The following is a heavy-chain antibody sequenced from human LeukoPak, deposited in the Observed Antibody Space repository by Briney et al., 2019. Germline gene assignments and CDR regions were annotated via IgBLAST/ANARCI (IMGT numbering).Heavy chain of an antibody. CDR2: IYTSGST. V-gene: IGHV4-61*02. D-gene: IGHD3-9*01. CDR3: ARASGFIEYYYYMDV. J-gene: IGHJ6*03. Sequence: ASETLSLTCAVSGGSISSGSYYWSWIRQPAGKGLEWIGRIYTSGSTNYNPSLKSRVTISVDTSKNQFTLKLSSVTAADTAVYYCARASGFIEYYYYMDVWGKGTTVTVSS. CDR1: GGSISSGSYY.